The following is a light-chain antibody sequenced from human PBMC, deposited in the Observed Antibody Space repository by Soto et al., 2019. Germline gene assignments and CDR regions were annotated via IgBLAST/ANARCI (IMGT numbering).Light chain of an antibody. CDR2: WAS. V-gene: IGKV4-1*01. J-gene: IGKJ4*01. CDR1: QSLLYSSNKKNC. CDR3: QQYYSTPPT. Sequence: IVMTQSPDSLAMSLGERATINCKSSQSLLYSSNKKNCLAWYQQKPGQPPKLLIYWASTRESGVPDRFSGSGSVTDFTLTISSLQAEDVAVYYCQQYYSTPPTFGGGTKV.